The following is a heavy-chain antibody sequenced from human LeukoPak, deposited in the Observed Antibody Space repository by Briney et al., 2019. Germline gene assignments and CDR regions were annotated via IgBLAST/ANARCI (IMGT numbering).Heavy chain of an antibody. V-gene: IGHV3-48*03. CDR1: GFTFSSYE. CDR2: ISSSGSTI. Sequence: QAGGSLRLSCAASGFTFSSYEMNWVRQAPGKGLERVSYISSSGSTIYYADSVKGRFTISRDNAKNSLYLQMNSLRAEDTAVYYCARVSYYDFWSGYSLDYWGQGTLVTVSS. CDR3: ARVSYYDFWSGYSLDY. D-gene: IGHD3-3*01. J-gene: IGHJ4*02.